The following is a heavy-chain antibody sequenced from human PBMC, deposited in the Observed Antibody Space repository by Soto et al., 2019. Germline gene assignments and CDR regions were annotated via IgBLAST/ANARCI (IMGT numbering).Heavy chain of an antibody. CDR3: ARGGSGTYFITGDSSYGMDV. D-gene: IGHD1-26*01. V-gene: IGHV1-18*04. Sequence: QVQLVQSGAEVKKPGASVKVSCKASGYTFTSYGITWVRQAPGQGLEWMGWISAYNGNTNYAQKLQDRVTMTTDTSTSTAYMELRSLRSDDTAVYYCARGGSGTYFITGDSSYGMDVWGQGTTVTVSS. CDR2: ISAYNGNT. CDR1: GYTFTSYG. J-gene: IGHJ6*02.